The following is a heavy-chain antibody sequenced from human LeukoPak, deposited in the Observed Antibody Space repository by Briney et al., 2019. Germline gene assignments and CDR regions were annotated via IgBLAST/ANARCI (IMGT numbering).Heavy chain of an antibody. V-gene: IGHV3-11*04. D-gene: IGHD6-13*01. CDR2: ISSSGSTI. J-gene: IGHJ3*02. CDR1: ALTVSTNY. Sequence: APPALTVSTNYMKWVRQAPGRGLEWVSYISSSGSTIYYADSVKGRFTISRDNAKNSLYLQMNSLRAEDTAVYYCARDLAAAGKKGFGAFDIWGQGTMVTVSS. CDR3: ARDLAAAGKKGFGAFDI.